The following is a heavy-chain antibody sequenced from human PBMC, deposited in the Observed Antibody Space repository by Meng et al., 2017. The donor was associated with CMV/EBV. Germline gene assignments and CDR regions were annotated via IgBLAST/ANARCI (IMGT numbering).Heavy chain of an antibody. CDR2: IYPGDSDT. J-gene: IGHJ4*02. Sequence: KVSCKGSGYSFTSYWIGWVRQMPGKGLEWMGIIYPGDSDTRYNPSFQGQVTISADKSISTAYLQWSSLKASDTAMYYCARQVDSSFFDYWGQGTLVTVSS. CDR1: GYSFTSYW. D-gene: IGHD6-6*01. V-gene: IGHV5-51*01. CDR3: ARQVDSSFFDY.